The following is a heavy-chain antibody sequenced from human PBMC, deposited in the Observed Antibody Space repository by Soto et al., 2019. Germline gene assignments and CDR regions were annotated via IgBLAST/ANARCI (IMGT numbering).Heavy chain of an antibody. D-gene: IGHD6-13*01. CDR2: ISGSGGST. CDR3: AKDQGSSWYEIDY. CDR1: GFTFSNYA. V-gene: IGHV3-23*01. Sequence: EVQLLESGGGLVQPGGSLRLSCAASGFTFSNYAVTWVRQAPGKGLEWVSTISGSGGSTYYADSVKRRFTISRDNSKITLYLQMNSLRAEDTAVYYCAKDQGSSWYEIDYWGQGPLVTVSS. J-gene: IGHJ4*02.